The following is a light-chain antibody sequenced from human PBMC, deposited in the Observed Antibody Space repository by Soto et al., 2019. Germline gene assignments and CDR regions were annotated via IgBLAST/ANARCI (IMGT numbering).Light chain of an antibody. CDR2: RNN. J-gene: IGLJ7*01. CDR1: SSNIGSNY. Sequence: QSVLTQPPSAPGTPGQRVTISCSGSSSNIGSNYVYWYQQLPGTAPKLLIYRNNQRPSGVPDRFSGSKSGTSASLAISGLRSEDEADYYCAAWDDSLVFGGGTQLTVL. V-gene: IGLV1-47*01. CDR3: AAWDDSLV.